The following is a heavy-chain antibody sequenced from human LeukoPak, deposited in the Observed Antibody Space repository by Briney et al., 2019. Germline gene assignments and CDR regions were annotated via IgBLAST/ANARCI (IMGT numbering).Heavy chain of an antibody. V-gene: IGHV4-39*01. CDR2: IHYDGNT. CDR3: ARRSLNNYGYYY. Sequence: PSETLSLTCTVSGGSISSSSYSWTWIRQPPGKGLEWIGSIHYDGNTYYKPSLKSRVTISVDTSKIQFSLRLSSATAADMATYYCARRSLNNYGYYYWGQGTLVTVSS. CDR1: GGSISSSSYS. J-gene: IGHJ4*02. D-gene: IGHD5-24*01.